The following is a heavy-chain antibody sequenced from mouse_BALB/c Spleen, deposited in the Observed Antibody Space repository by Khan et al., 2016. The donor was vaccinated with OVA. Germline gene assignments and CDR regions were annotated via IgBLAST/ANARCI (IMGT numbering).Heavy chain of an antibody. CDR1: GYTFTNYG. J-gene: IGHJ4*01. CDR3: ARPPYFSYVMAY. CDR2: INTYTGEP. Sequence: QIQLVQSGPELKKPGETVKISCKASGYTFTNYGMNWMKQAPGKGLKWMGRINTYTGEPTYADDFKGRFAFSLETSASTAYLQINNLKNEDTATYFCARPPYFSYVMAYWGQGTSVTVSS. D-gene: IGHD2-10*01. V-gene: IGHV9-3-1*01.